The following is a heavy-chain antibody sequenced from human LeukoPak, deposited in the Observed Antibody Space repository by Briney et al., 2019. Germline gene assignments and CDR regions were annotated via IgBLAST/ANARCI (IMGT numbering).Heavy chain of an antibody. J-gene: IGHJ6*03. D-gene: IGHD3-10*01. Sequence: GASVKVSCKASGYTFTSYDINWVRLATGQRLEWMGWMNPNSGNTGYAQKFQGRVTMTRNTSISTAYMELSSLRSEDTAVYYCARAVRGVIIKNYYYYYMDVWGKGTTVTVSS. V-gene: IGHV1-8*01. CDR1: GYTFTSYD. CDR3: ARAVRGVIIKNYYYYYMDV. CDR2: MNPNSGNT.